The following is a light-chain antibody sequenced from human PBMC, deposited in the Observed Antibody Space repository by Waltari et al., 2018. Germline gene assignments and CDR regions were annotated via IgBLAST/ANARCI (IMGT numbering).Light chain of an antibody. CDR1: SSNNGNNN. V-gene: IGLV1-51*01. Sequence: QSMLMKPPSVSAAPGQRVTITCSGGSSNNGNNNVSWYQHFPGTAPKLLITDNNKRPFGIPDRFSGSKSGTSATLGITGLQTGDEADYYCATWDSRLSVVVFGGGTKVTVL. J-gene: IGLJ3*02. CDR3: ATWDSRLSVVV. CDR2: DNN.